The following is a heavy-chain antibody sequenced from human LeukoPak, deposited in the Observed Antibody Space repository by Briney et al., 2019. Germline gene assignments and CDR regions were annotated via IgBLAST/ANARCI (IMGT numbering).Heavy chain of an antibody. J-gene: IGHJ5*02. CDR1: GGSISIGGYY. CDR3: ARAPSPGWFDP. Sequence: PSETLSLTCTVSGGSISIGGYYWSWIRQPPGKGLEWIGYIYYSGSTYYNPSLKSQVTISVDTSRNQFSLKLSSVTAADTAVYYCARAPSPGWFDPWGQGTLVTVSS. V-gene: IGHV4-31*01. CDR2: IYYSGST.